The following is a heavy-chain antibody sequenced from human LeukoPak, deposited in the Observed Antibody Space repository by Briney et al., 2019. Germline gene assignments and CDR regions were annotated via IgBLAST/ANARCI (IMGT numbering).Heavy chain of an antibody. V-gene: IGHV1-69*01. CDR1: GGTFNSYG. CDR3: ARAFDWLDS. J-gene: IGHJ5*01. Sequence: ASVKVSCKASGGTFNSYGISWVRQAPGQGLEWMGGIIPRYDSPNHAQKSQGRVTFSADDPTATAYMELSSLRFEDTAVYYCARAFDWLDSWGQGTQVTVSS. CDR2: IIPRYDSP.